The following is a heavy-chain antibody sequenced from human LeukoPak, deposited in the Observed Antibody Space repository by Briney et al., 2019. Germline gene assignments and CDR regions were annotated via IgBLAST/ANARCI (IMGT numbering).Heavy chain of an antibody. V-gene: IGHV3-33*01. CDR1: GFTFSSYG. J-gene: IGHJ4*02. Sequence: PGGSLRLSCAASGFTFSSYGMHWVRQAPGKGLEWVAVIWYDGSNKYYAYSVKGRFTISRDNSKNTLYLQMNSLRAEDTAVYYCTTGLWFGELLYPPPFDYWGQGTLVTVSS. CDR2: IWYDGSNK. CDR3: TTGLWFGELLYPPPFDY. D-gene: IGHD3-10*01.